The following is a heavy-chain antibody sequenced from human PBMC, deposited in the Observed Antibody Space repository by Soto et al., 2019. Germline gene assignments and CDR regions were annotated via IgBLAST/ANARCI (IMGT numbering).Heavy chain of an antibody. CDR2: ITSSSDTI. Sequence: GGSLRLSCAASGFTFSSFHMNWVRQAPGRGLEWVAYITSSSDTIYYSDSVKGRFTISRDNGKNSLFLQMNSLRDEDTAVYYCAKDQDGSGDYYFDYWGQGALVTVSS. V-gene: IGHV3-48*02. CDR3: AKDQDGSGDYYFDY. J-gene: IGHJ4*02. CDR1: GFTFSSFH. D-gene: IGHD3-10*01.